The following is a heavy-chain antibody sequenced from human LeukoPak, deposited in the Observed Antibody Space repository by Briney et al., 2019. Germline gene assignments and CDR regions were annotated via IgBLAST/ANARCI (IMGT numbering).Heavy chain of an antibody. CDR3: ARDHVSSGRWGTDFDP. CDR1: GYTFTSYY. CDR2: INSYGGGT. D-gene: IGHD3-10*01. V-gene: IGHV1-46*01. J-gene: IGHJ5*02. Sequence: ASVKVSCKASGYTFTSYYMHWVRQAPGQGLEWMGIINSYGGGTTYAQKFQGRVTMTRDTSTSTVYMELSSLGSEDTAVYYCARDHVSSGRWGTDFDPWGQGTLVTVSS.